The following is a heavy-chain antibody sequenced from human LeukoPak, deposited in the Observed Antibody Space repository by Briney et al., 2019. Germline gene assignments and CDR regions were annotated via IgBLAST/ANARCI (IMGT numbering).Heavy chain of an antibody. Sequence: GESLKISCKGSGYSFTNYWIGWVRQMPGKGLEWMGIIYPGDSDTRYSPSFQGQVTISAGKSISTAYLQWSSLKASDTAMYYCAKPIAAANDAFDIWGQGTMVTVSS. V-gene: IGHV5-51*01. J-gene: IGHJ3*02. CDR3: AKPIAAANDAFDI. D-gene: IGHD6-13*01. CDR1: GYSFTNYW. CDR2: IYPGDSDT.